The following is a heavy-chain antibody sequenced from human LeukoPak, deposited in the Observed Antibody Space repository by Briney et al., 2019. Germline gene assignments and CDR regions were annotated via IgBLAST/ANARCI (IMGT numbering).Heavy chain of an antibody. Sequence: GGSLRLSCVVSGFNFSDSAMHWVRQASGKGLEWVGRIRSKTKNYATAYAASVTGRFTISRDDSRNTAYLQMNSLKTEDTAVYYCTRPGDDVGDYWGQGTLVTVSS. J-gene: IGHJ4*02. V-gene: IGHV3-73*01. D-gene: IGHD4-17*01. CDR3: TRPGDDVGDY. CDR2: IRSKTKNYAT. CDR1: GFNFSDSA.